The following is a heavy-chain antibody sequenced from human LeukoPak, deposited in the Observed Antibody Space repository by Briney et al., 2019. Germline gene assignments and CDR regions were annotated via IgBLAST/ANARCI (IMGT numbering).Heavy chain of an antibody. CDR2: ISGSGGST. J-gene: IGHJ4*02. D-gene: IGHD3-3*01. Sequence: PGGSLRLSCAASGFTFSSYAMSWVRQAPGKGLEWVSAISGSGGSTYYADSVKGRFTISRDNSKNTLYLQMNSLRAEDTAVYYCAKDLAIFGVERSFDYWGQGTLVTVSS. CDR1: GFTFSSYA. CDR3: AKDLAIFGVERSFDY. V-gene: IGHV3-23*01.